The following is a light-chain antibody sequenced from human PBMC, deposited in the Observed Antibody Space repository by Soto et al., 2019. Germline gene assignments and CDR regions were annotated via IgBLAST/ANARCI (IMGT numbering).Light chain of an antibody. Sequence: DIQMTQSPSSLSASVGDRVTITCQASQDISNYLIWYQQKPGKAPKLLIYDASNLGTGVPSRFSGSGAGTDFTFNISALQPEDIATYYCQQYDNLPPYTFGQGTKLEIK. J-gene: IGKJ2*01. CDR2: DAS. CDR1: QDISNY. CDR3: QQYDNLPPYT. V-gene: IGKV1-33*01.